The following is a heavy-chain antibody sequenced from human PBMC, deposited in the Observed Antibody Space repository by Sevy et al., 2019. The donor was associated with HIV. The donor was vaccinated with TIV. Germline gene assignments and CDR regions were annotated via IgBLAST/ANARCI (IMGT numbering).Heavy chain of an antibody. Sequence: GGSLRLSCVASGFTFSDYAMSWVRQAPGKGLEWVSSLFGGGHGANYADSVKVRFIISRYNSRNTLSLQLNSLRAEDAAVYYCAKMEGQLVSEYYFDYWGQGILVTVSS. J-gene: IGHJ4*02. CDR1: GFTFSDYA. CDR3: AKMEGQLVSEYYFDY. V-gene: IGHV3-23*01. CDR2: LFGGGHGA. D-gene: IGHD6-13*01.